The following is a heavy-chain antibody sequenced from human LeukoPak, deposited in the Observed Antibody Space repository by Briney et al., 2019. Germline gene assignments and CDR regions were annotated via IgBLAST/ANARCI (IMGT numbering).Heavy chain of an antibody. V-gene: IGHV3-30-3*01. CDR3: ARDPGGYLDY. D-gene: IGHD1-14*01. Sequence: GGSLRLSCAASGFTFSSYAMRWVRQAPGKGLEWVAVISYDGSNKYYADSVKGRFTISRDNSKNTPYLQMNSLRAEDTAVYYCARDPGGYLDYWGQGTLVTVSS. J-gene: IGHJ4*02. CDR1: GFTFSSYA. CDR2: ISYDGSNK.